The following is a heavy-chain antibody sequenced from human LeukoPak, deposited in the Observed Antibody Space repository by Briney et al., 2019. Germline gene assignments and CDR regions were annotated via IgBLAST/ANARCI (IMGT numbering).Heavy chain of an antibody. CDR3: ARGMKLRNYFYYYFYMDV. D-gene: IGHD1-7*01. J-gene: IGHJ6*03. CDR2: ISSTGTTI. CDR1: GFTFSDYY. V-gene: IGHV3-11*01. Sequence: GGSLRLSCAASGFTFSDYYMSWIRQAPGKGLEWVSYISSTGTTIYYADSLKGRFTISRDNTKNSLYLQMNSLRAEETAVYYCARGMKLRNYFYYYFYMDVWGKGTTVSVSS.